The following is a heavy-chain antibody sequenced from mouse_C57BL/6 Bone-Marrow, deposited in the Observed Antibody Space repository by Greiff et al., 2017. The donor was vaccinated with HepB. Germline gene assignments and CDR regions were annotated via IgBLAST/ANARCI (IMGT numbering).Heavy chain of an antibody. Sequence: QVQLKQSGAELVMPGASVKLSCKASGYTFTSYWMHWVKQRPGQGLEWIGEIDPSDSYTNYNQKFKGKSTLTVDKSSSTAYMQLSSLTSEDSAVYYCARRGYYYGSSRYYAMDYWGQGTSVTVSS. V-gene: IGHV1-69*01. J-gene: IGHJ4*01. CDR1: GYTFTSYW. CDR3: ARRGYYYGSSRYYAMDY. CDR2: IDPSDSYT. D-gene: IGHD1-1*01.